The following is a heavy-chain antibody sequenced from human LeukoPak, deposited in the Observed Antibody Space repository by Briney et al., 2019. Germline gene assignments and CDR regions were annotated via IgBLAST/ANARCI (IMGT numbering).Heavy chain of an antibody. J-gene: IGHJ4*02. D-gene: IGHD6-13*01. V-gene: IGHV4-59*08. Sequence: PSETLSLTCTVSGGSISSYYWSWIRQPPGKGLEWIGYIYYSGSTNYNPSLKSRVTISVDTSKNQFSLKLSSVTAADTAVYYCATFDSSSWYYPTGYWGQGTLVTVSS. CDR2: IYYSGST. CDR3: ATFDSSSWYYPTGY. CDR1: GGSISSYY.